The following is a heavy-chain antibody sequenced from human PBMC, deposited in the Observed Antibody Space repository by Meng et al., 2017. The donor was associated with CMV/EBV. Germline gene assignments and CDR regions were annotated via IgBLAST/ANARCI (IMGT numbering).Heavy chain of an antibody. D-gene: IGHD1-26*01. Sequence: GESLKISCAASGFTFSNAWMSWVRQAPGKGLEWVGRIKSKTDGGTTDYAAPVKGRFTISRDDSKNTLYLQMNSLRAEDTAVYYCARDRPWEPLDYWGQGTLVTVSS. J-gene: IGHJ4*02. CDR3: ARDRPWEPLDY. CDR1: GFTFSNAW. CDR2: IKSKTDGGTT. V-gene: IGHV3-15*05.